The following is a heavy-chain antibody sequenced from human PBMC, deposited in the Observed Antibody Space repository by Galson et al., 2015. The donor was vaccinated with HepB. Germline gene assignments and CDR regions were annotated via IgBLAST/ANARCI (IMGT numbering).Heavy chain of an antibody. Sequence: SLRLSCAASGFTFSSYGMHWVRQAPGKGLEWVAVISYDGSNKYYADSVKGRFTISRDNSKNTLYLQMNSLRAEDTAVYYCAEDRLSITAGDAFDIWGQGTMVTVSS. J-gene: IGHJ3*02. CDR1: GFTFSSYG. CDR2: ISYDGSNK. D-gene: IGHD3-10*01. CDR3: AEDRLSITAGDAFDI. V-gene: IGHV3-30*18.